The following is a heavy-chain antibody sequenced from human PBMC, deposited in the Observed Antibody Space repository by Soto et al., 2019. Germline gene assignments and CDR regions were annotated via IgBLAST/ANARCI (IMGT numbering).Heavy chain of an antibody. D-gene: IGHD3-22*01. CDR1: GGSFSGYY. CDR2: VNHSGSS. V-gene: IGHV4-34*01. Sequence: KPSETLSLTCAVYGGSFSGYYWSWIRQPPGRGLEWIGEVNHSGSSNSNPSLKGRVTISADTSKNQFSLKLSSVTAADTALYYCARGISMTVQVKKDAPEKYHFDSWGQGNLVTVSS. CDR3: ARGISMTVQVKKDAPEKYHFDS. J-gene: IGHJ4*02.